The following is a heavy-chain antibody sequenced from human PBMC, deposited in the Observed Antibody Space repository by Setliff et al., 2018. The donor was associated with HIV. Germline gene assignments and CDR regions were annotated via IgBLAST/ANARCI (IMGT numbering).Heavy chain of an antibody. CDR1: GFTVSSNY. D-gene: IGHD3-10*01. Sequence: GGSLRLSCAASGFTVSSNYMNWVRQVPGKGLEWVSVISRTSSYIYYADSLKGRFTISRDNAKNSLYLQMNSLRAEDTAVYYCARADGSGSSNDFWGQGTLVTVSS. V-gene: IGHV3-21*01. CDR2: ISRTSSYI. CDR3: ARADGSGSSNDF. J-gene: IGHJ4*02.